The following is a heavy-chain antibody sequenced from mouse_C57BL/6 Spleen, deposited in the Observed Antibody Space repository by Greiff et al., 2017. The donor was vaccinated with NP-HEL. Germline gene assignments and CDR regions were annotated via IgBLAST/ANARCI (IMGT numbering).Heavy chain of an antibody. CDR1: GYTFTSYW. CDR2: IDPSDSYT. D-gene: IGHD2-3*01. CDR3: ARQGDGYYNYAMDY. Sequence: QVQLQQPGAELVKPGASVKLSCKASGYTFTSYWMQWVKQRPGQGLEWIGEIDPSDSYTNYNQKFKGKATLTVDTSSSTAYMQLSSLTSEDSAVYYCARQGDGYYNYAMDYWGQGTSVTVSS. V-gene: IGHV1-50*01. J-gene: IGHJ4*01.